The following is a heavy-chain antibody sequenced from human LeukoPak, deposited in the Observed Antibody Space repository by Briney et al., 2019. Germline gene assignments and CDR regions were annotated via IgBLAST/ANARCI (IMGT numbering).Heavy chain of an antibody. V-gene: IGHV3-23*01. Sequence: GGSLRLSCAASGFIFNSHSMNWVRQAPGKGLEWVSGLSGSATTTDYAASVKGRFTISRDNSKNTLYLQMNSLRVEDTAVYYCAKEFSMNREIIRDAFDIWGQGTMVTVSS. D-gene: IGHD3-10*01. CDR3: AKEFSMNREIIRDAFDI. J-gene: IGHJ3*02. CDR1: GFIFNSHS. CDR2: LSGSATTT.